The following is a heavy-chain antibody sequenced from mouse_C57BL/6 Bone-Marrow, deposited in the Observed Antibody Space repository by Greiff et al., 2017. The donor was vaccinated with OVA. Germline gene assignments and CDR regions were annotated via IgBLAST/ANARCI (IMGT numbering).Heavy chain of an antibody. CDR2: ISYDGSN. CDR1: GYSITSGYY. D-gene: IGHD1-1*01. J-gene: IGHJ2*01. CDR3: ARAVVAFDY. V-gene: IGHV3-6*01. Sequence: EVQLQESGPGLVKPSQSLSLTCSVTGYSITSGYYWNWIRQFPGNKLEWMGYISYDGSNNYNPSLKNRISITRDTSKNQFFLKLNSVTTEDTATYYCARAVVAFDYWGQGTTLTVSS.